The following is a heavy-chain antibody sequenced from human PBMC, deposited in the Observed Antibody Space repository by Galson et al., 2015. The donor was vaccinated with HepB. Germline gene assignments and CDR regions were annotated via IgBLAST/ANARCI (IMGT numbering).Heavy chain of an antibody. CDR2: ISGDSGNT. Sequence: SVKVSCKASGYTFTIYGVSWVRQAPGQGLEWMGWISGDSGNTNYAQKFQGRVTMTTDTSTSTAYMEVRSLRSDDTAVYYCARDFEVPSATRGSWLDPWGQGTLVTVSS. V-gene: IGHV1-18*01. CDR3: ARDFEVPSATRGSWLDP. J-gene: IGHJ5*02. D-gene: IGHD2-2*01. CDR1: GYTFTIYG.